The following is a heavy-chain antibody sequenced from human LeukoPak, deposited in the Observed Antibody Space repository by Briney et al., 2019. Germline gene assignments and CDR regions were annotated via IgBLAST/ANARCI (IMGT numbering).Heavy chain of an antibody. Sequence: ASVKVSCKASGYTFTGYYMHWVRQAPGQGLEWMGRINPNSGGTNYAQKFKGRVTMTRDTSISTAYMELSRLRSDDTAVYYCARAVSGNSSGYRDYWGQGTLVTVSS. V-gene: IGHV1-2*06. CDR3: ARAVSGNSSGYRDY. CDR2: INPNSGGT. J-gene: IGHJ4*02. D-gene: IGHD3-22*01. CDR1: GYTFTGYY.